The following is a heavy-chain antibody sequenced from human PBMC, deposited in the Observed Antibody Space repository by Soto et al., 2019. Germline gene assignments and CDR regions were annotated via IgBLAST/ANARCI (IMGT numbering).Heavy chain of an antibody. CDR2: IWYDGSNK. Sequence: QVQLVESVGGVVQPGRSLRLSCAASGFTFSSYGMHWVRQAPGKGLEWVAVIWYDGSNKYYADSVKGRFTISRDNSKNTLYLQMNSLRAEDTAVYYCARDDKNAQQLKYWGQGTLVTVSS. CDR3: ARDDKNAQQLKY. V-gene: IGHV3-33*01. CDR1: GFTFSSYG. J-gene: IGHJ4*02. D-gene: IGHD6-13*01.